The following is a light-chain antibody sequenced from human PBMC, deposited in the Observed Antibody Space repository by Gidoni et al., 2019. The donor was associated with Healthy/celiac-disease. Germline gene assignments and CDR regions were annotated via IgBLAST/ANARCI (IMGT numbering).Light chain of an antibody. CDR1: RSNIGSNS. Sequence: QSVLTQPPSASATPGQRVPISCSGSRSNIGSNSVYWYPQLPGTAPNLLLYRNNQRPSGVPDRFSGSKSGTSASLAISGLRSEDEADYYCAAWDDSLSGSYVFGTGTKVTVL. V-gene: IGLV1-47*01. J-gene: IGLJ1*01. CDR2: RNN. CDR3: AAWDDSLSGSYV.